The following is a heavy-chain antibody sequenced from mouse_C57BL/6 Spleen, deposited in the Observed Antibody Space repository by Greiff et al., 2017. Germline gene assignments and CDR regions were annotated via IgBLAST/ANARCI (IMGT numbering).Heavy chain of an antibody. Sequence: VQLQQSGAELVRPGASVKLSCKASGYTFTDYYINWVKQRPGQGLEWIARIYPGSGNTYYNEKFKGKATLTAEKSSSTAYMQLSILTSEDSAVYFCAKAYYGNPYFDYWGQGTTLTVSS. CDR3: AKAYYGNPYFDY. D-gene: IGHD2-10*01. J-gene: IGHJ2*01. CDR2: IYPGSGNT. V-gene: IGHV1-76*01. CDR1: GYTFTDYY.